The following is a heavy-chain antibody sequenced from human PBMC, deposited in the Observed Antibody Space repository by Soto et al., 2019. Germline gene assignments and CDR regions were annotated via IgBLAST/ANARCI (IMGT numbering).Heavy chain of an antibody. Sequence: SETLSLTCTVSGGSISSSSYYWGWTRQPPGKGLEWIGSIYYSGSTYYNPSLKSRVTISVDTSKNQFSLKLSSVTAADTAVYYCARLYPPLRGSSWLDYWGQGTLVTVSS. D-gene: IGHD6-13*01. CDR1: GGSISSSSYY. J-gene: IGHJ4*02. CDR2: IYYSGST. CDR3: ARLYPPLRGSSWLDY. V-gene: IGHV4-39*01.